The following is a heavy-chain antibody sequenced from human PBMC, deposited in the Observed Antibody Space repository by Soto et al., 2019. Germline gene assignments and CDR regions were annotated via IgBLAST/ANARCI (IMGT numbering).Heavy chain of an antibody. D-gene: IGHD2-15*01. CDR3: ARVVGALGHWFDP. Sequence: QVQLVQSGAEVKKPGASVTVSCKASGYTFNSYTISWVRQAPGPGLEWMGRISAYNGNTNYAQKLEGRAAMNTDTSTSTAYMELRSLRSDDTAVSHCARVVGALGHWFDPWGQGNLVTVSS. CDR1: GYTFNSYT. J-gene: IGHJ5*02. CDR2: ISAYNGNT. V-gene: IGHV1-18*01.